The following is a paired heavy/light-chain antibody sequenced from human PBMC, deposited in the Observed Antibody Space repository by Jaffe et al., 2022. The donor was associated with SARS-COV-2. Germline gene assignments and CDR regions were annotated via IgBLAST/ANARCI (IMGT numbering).Light chain of an antibody. CDR3: GTWHYSLSAWV. V-gene: IGLV1-51*01. CDR1: SSNFANEY. Sequence: QSVLTQPPSVSAAPGQKVTISCSGGSSNFANEYVSWYQQLPGTAPKLLIYDNYKRPSGIPDRFSGSKSGTSATLAITGLQTGDEADYYCGTWHYSLSAWVFGGGTKLTVL. CDR2: DNY. J-gene: IGLJ3*02.
Heavy chain of an antibody. V-gene: IGHV3-23*01. Sequence: EVQLLESGGGLVQPGGSLRLSCAASGFIFSSQAMTWVRQAPGKGLEWVSGISGGGGSTYYADSVKGRFTISRDNSRNTLSLQMNSLRAEDTAIYYCAKDLLTSTVHAFDIWGQGTLVTVSS. CDR2: ISGGGGST. CDR3: AKDLLTSTVHAFDI. D-gene: IGHD4-17*01. CDR1: GFIFSSQA. J-gene: IGHJ3*02.